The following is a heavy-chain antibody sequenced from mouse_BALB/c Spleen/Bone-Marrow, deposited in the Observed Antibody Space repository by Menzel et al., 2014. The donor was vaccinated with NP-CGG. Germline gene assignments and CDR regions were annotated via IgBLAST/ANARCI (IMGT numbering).Heavy chain of an antibody. D-gene: IGHD1-1*01. CDR1: GYAFTNYL. V-gene: IGHV1-54*01. Sequence: QVHVKQSGAELVRPGTSVKVSCKASGYAFTNYLIEWVKQRPGQGLEWIGVINPGSGGTNYNEKFKGKATLTADKSSSTAYMQLSSLTSDDSAVYFCARWSNYYGSSYLAYWGQGTLVTVSA. CDR2: INPGSGGT. CDR3: ARWSNYYGSSYLAY. J-gene: IGHJ3*01.